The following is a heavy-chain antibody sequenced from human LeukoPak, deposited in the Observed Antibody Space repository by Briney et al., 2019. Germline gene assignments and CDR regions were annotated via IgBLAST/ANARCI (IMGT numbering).Heavy chain of an antibody. CDR2: INPNSGGT. V-gene: IGHV1-2*04. J-gene: IGHJ3*02. CDR3: AREAELRYFDWLPGDAFDI. CDR1: GYTFTGYY. D-gene: IGHD3-9*01. Sequence: GASVKVSCEASGYTFTGYYMHWVRQAPGQGLEWMGWINPNSGGTNYAQKFQGWVTMTRDTSISTAYMELSRLRSDDTAVCYCAREAELRYFDWLPGDAFDIWGQGTMVTVSS.